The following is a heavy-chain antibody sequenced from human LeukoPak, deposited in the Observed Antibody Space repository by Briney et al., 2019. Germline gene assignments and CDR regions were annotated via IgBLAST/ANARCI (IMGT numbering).Heavy chain of an antibody. CDR3: ARARGYCSSTSCYEIDY. V-gene: IGHV4-61*02. CDR1: GGSISSGSYY. J-gene: IGHJ4*02. D-gene: IGHD2-2*01. Sequence: SETLSLTCTVSGGSISSGSYYRSWIRQPAGKGLEWIGRIYTSGSTNYNPSLKSRVTISVDTSKNQFSLKLSSVTAADTAVYYCARARGYCSSTSCYEIDYWGQGTLVTVSS. CDR2: IYTSGST.